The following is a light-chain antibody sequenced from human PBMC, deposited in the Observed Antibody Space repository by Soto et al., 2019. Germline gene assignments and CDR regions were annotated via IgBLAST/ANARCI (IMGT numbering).Light chain of an antibody. Sequence: EVVLTQSPATLSLSPGERATLSCRASQSISSYLACFQQKPGQAPSLLIYDASNRATGIPARFSGSGSGTDFTLTISPLEPEDFAVYYCQHRTNWPPGVSFGPGTTVDIK. V-gene: IGKV3-11*01. CDR2: DAS. CDR1: QSISSY. CDR3: QHRTNWPPGVS. J-gene: IGKJ3*01.